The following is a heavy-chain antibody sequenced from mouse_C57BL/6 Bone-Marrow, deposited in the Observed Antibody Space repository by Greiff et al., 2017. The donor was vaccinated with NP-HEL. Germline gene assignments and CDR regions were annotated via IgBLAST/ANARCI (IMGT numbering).Heavy chain of an antibody. Sequence: VQLVESGAELVKPGASVKMSCKASGYTFTTYPIEWVKQNHGQSLEWIGTFHPYNDDTEYNEKFKNKATLTVEKSSSTVYLELSRLTSADSYCYYCARGGNYWYYWDYWGQGTTLTVSA. V-gene: IGHV1-47*01. CDR1: GYTFTTYP. J-gene: IGHJ2*01. CDR2: FHPYNDDT. D-gene: IGHD2-1*01. CDR3: ARGGNYWYYWDY.